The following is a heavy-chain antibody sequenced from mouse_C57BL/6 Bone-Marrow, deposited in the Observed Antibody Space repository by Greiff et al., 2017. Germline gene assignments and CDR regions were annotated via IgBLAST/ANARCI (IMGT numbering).Heavy chain of an antibody. CDR1: GYTFTSYW. V-gene: IGHV1-64*01. CDR3: AREGRYAMDY. J-gene: IGHJ4*01. Sequence: QVQLKQPGAELVKPGASVKSSCKASGYTFTSYWMHWVKQRPGQGLEWIGMIHPNSGSTNYNEKFKSKATLTVDKSSSTAYMQLSSLTSEDSAVYYCAREGRYAMDYWGQGTSVTVSS. CDR2: IHPNSGST.